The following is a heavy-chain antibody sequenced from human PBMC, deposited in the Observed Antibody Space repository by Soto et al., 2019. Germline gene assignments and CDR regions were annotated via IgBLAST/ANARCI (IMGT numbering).Heavy chain of an antibody. D-gene: IGHD1-1*01. V-gene: IGHV3-48*01. CDR3: ARDLEELALDY. CDR1: RFIFPVYS. J-gene: IGHJ4*02. Sequence: GGSLRLSCETSRFIFPVYSMNWVRQAPGRGLEWVSYISGSSSTIYYADSVKGRFTISRDNVKSSVYLQMNSLRVEDTAVYYCARDLEELALDYWGQGTLVTVSS. CDR2: ISGSSSTI.